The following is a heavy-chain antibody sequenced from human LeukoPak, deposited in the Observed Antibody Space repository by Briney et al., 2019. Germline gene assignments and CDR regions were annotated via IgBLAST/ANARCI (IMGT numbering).Heavy chain of an antibody. CDR3: ARVGGYSSGWYDY. CDR2: IYSGGST. CDR1: GFTFSSYA. J-gene: IGHJ4*02. V-gene: IGHV3-53*01. D-gene: IGHD6-19*01. Sequence: GSLRLSCAASGFTFSSYAMSWVRQAPGKGLEWVSVIYSGGSTYYADSVKGRFTISRDNSKNTLYLQMNSLRAEDTAVYYCARVGGYSSGWYDYWGQGTLVTVSS.